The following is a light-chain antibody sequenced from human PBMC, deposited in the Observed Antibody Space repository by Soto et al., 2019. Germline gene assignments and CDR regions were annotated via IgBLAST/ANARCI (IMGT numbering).Light chain of an antibody. Sequence: QSVLTQSPSASASLGASVKLTCTLSSGHSSYAIAWHQQQPEKGPRHLMKLNSDGSHSKGDGIPDRFSGSSSGAERYPTISSLQSEDEADYYCQTWGTGPAVFGGGTQLTVL. V-gene: IGLV4-69*01. CDR2: LNSDGSH. CDR1: SGHSSYA. J-gene: IGLJ7*01. CDR3: QTWGTGPAV.